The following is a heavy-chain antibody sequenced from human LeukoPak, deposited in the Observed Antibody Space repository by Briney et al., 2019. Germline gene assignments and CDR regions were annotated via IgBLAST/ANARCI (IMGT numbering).Heavy chain of an antibody. CDR2: LNSDGNT. CDR3: ARGVEPLAANTLAY. Sequence: GGSLRLSCAASGFTVITNNMTWVRQAPGKGLEWVSVLNSDGNTKYADSVQGRFTISRDNSKNTLYLEMNSLNPDDTAVYYCARGVEPLAANTLAYWGQGTLVTVSS. CDR1: GFTVITNN. J-gene: IGHJ4*02. V-gene: IGHV3-53*01. D-gene: IGHD3-16*01.